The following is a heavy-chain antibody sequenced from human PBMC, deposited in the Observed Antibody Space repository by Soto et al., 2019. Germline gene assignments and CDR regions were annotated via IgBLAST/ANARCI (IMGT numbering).Heavy chain of an antibody. J-gene: IGHJ5*02. D-gene: IGHD1-26*01. CDR1: GFTVSSNY. CDR3: ARDLTVGATLGNWFDP. V-gene: IGHV3-53*01. CDR2: IYSGGST. Sequence: PGGSLRLSCAASGFTVSSNYMRWVRQAPGKGLEWVSVIYSGGSTYYADSVKGRFTISRDNSKNTLYIQMNSLRAEDTAVYYCARDLTVGATLGNWFDPWGQGTLVTVSS.